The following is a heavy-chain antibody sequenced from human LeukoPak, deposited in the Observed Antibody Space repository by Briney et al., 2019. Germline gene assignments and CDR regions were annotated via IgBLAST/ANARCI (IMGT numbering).Heavy chain of an antibody. Sequence: GGSLRLSCAASGFTFSDYYMSWIRQAPGKGLEWVSYISSSSSTIYYADSVKGRFTISRDNAKNSLYLQMNSLRAEDTAVYYCARDQWAVGATYPRYFDYWGQGTLVTVSS. J-gene: IGHJ4*02. V-gene: IGHV3-11*04. D-gene: IGHD1-26*01. CDR3: ARDQWAVGATYPRYFDY. CDR2: ISSSSSTI. CDR1: GFTFSDYY.